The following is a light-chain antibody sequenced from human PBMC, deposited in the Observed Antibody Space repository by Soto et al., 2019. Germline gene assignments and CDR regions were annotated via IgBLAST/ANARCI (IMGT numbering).Light chain of an antibody. CDR3: QQYYDHRLT. V-gene: IGKV1-33*01. Sequence: DIQMTQSPSSLSASVRDRVTITYRASQDIGHYLNWYQHKPGKAPKVLIQDVSNLQKGAPSRFSGSGSGRDFILPISSPQHEDVAAFYCQQYYDHRLTFGGGTKVDVK. CDR2: DVS. CDR1: QDIGHY. J-gene: IGKJ4*01.